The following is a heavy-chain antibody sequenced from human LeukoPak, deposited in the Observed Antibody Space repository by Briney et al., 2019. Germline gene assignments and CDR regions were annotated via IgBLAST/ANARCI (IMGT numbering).Heavy chain of an antibody. CDR3: VTPADGYNYYFDY. CDR2: NSSNGGST. V-gene: IGHV3-64D*06. D-gene: IGHD5-24*01. J-gene: IGHJ4*02. CDR1: GFTFSSYA. Sequence: PGGSLRLSCSASGFTFSSYAMHWVRQAPGKGLEYVSANSSNGGSTYYADSVKGRFTISRDNSKNTLYLQMSSLRAEDTAVYYCVTPADGYNYYFDYWGQGTLVTVSS.